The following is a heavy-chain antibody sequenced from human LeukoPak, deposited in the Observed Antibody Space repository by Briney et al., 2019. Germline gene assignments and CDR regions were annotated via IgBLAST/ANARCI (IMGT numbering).Heavy chain of an antibody. CDR2: IKQDGSEK. D-gene: IGHD2-15*01. V-gene: IGHV3-7*01. CDR1: GFTFSSYW. Sequence: GGSLRLSCAAPGFTFSSYWMSWVRQAPGKGLEWVANIKQDGSEKYYVDSVKGRFTISRDNSKNTLDLQMNSLRAEDTAVYYCAREGHWVVHGFYYYYMDVWGKGTTVTVSS. CDR3: AREGHWVVHGFYYYYMDV. J-gene: IGHJ6*03.